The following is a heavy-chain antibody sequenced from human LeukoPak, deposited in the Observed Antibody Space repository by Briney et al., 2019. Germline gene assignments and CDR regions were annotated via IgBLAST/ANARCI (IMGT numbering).Heavy chain of an antibody. CDR1: GYTFTSYA. J-gene: IGHJ3*02. CDR3: ARMERSSSWYRNDAFDI. V-gene: IGHV1-3*01. CDR2: INAGNGNT. Sequence: ASVKVSCKASGYTFTSYAMHWVRQAPGQRREWMGWINAGNGNTKYSQKFQGRVTITRDTSASTAYMEMSSLRSEDTAVYYCARMERSSSWYRNDAFDIWGQGTMVTVSS. D-gene: IGHD6-13*01.